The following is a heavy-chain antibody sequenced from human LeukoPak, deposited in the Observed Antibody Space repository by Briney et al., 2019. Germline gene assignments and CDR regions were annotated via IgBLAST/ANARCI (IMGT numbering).Heavy chain of an antibody. V-gene: IGHV3-30*03. J-gene: IGHJ6*02. Sequence: GRSLRLSCAASGFTFSSYGMYWVRQAPGKGLEGGAVISYDGSNKYYADSVKGRFTISRDNSKNTLYLQMNSLRAEDTAVYYCAGQLVIDHMRQYYYYGMDVWGQGTTVTVSS. D-gene: IGHD6-6*01. CDR1: GFTFSSYG. CDR3: AGQLVIDHMRQYYYYGMDV. CDR2: ISYDGSNK.